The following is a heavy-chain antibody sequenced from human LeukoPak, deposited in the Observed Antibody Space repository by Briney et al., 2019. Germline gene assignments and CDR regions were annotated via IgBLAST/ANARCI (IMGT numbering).Heavy chain of an antibody. J-gene: IGHJ4*02. CDR2: IYHSGST. D-gene: IGHD5-24*01. CDR1: GGSISSYY. Sequence: SETLSLTCTVSGGSISSYYWTWIRQPPGKGLEWIGYIYHSGSTSYKSSLKSRVTITIDTFKNQFSLQLSSVTAADTAVYYCARTPGDEIFDYWGQGTLVTVSS. CDR3: ARTPGDEIFDY. V-gene: IGHV4-59*08.